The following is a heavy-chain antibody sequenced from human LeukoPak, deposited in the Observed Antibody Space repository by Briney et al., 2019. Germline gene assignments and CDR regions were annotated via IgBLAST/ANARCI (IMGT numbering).Heavy chain of an antibody. CDR1: GFTFSTYS. CDR2: ISGRGDI. Sequence: GGSLRLSCAASGFTFSTYSMNWVRQAPGKGLEWVSYISGRGDIYYADSVKGRFTISRDNAKNSLYLQMNSLRVEDTAVYYCARDGGWYGGGNFDYWGQGTLVTVSS. V-gene: IGHV3-21*05. J-gene: IGHJ4*02. CDR3: ARDGGWYGGGNFDY. D-gene: IGHD6-19*01.